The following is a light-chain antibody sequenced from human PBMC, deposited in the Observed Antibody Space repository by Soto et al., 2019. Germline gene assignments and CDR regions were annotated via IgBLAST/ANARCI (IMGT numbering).Light chain of an antibody. CDR1: SSNIGAGYD. CDR2: ANN. J-gene: IGLJ1*01. V-gene: IGLV1-40*01. Sequence: QSVLTQPPSVSGAPVQRVSISFTGSSSNIGAGYDVHWYQHLPGTAPKLLIYANNNRPSGVPDRFSGSKSGTSASLAITGLQAEDEADYYCQSYDSSRSPLYVFGTGTKVTVL. CDR3: QSYDSSRSPLYV.